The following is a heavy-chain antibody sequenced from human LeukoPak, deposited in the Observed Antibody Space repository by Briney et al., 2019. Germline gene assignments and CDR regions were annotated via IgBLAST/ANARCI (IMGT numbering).Heavy chain of an antibody. CDR2: INPHSGGT. D-gene: IGHD6-19*01. Sequence: ASVKVSCTASGYTFTAYYLHWLRQAPGQGLEWVGWINPHSGGTNFAQNFQGRVTMTRDTSISTAYMELSRMRSDDTAVYYCATKTIPGITVAGTAFDVWGQGTLVTVSS. CDR3: ATKTIPGITVAGTAFDV. J-gene: IGHJ3*01. CDR1: GYTFTAYY. V-gene: IGHV1-2*02.